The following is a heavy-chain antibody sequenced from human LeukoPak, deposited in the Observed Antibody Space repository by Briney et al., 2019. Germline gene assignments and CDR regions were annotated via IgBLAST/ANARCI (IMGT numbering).Heavy chain of an antibody. J-gene: IGHJ5*02. V-gene: IGHV4-39*07. CDR1: GDSFSSVTDY. Sequence: PSETLSLTCTVSGDSFSSVTDYWAWIRQPPGTGLEWIASGDYSGGTYYNPSLESRVAISADMSKNQFSLKLTSVTGADTAVYYCARLDVHYTMIRGSWLFDPWGQGTLVTVSS. CDR3: ARLDVHYTMIRGSWLFDP. D-gene: IGHD3-22*01. CDR2: GDYSGGT.